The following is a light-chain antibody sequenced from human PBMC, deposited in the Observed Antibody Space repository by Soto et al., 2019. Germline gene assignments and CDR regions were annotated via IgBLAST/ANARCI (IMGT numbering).Light chain of an antibody. J-gene: IGKJ1*01. V-gene: IGKV3-20*01. Sequence: EIVLTQSPGTLSLSPGERATLSCKASERVSDSYLAWFQQKPGQPPRLLIYGSSSMATGVPDRFSGRASGTYVTLTISTLQPEDFSVYFCLLYDESSTWTFGQGTKV. CDR1: ERVSDSY. CDR2: GSS. CDR3: LLYDESSTWT.